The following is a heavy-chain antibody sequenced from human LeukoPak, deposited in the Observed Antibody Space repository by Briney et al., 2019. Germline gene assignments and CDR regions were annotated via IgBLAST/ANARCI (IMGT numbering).Heavy chain of an antibody. CDR3: ARLADCSSSSCRSFDY. Sequence: GASVKVSCKASGYTFTSYGISWVRQAPGQGLEWMGWISTYNGNTHYAQKLQGRVTMTTDTSTSTAYMELSRLRSDDTAVYYCARLADCSSSSCRSFDYWGQGTLVTVSS. V-gene: IGHV1-18*01. J-gene: IGHJ4*02. CDR2: ISTYNGNT. D-gene: IGHD2-2*01. CDR1: GYTFTSYG.